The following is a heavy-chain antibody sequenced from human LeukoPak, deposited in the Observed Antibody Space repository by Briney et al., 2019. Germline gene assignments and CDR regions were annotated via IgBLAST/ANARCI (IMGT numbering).Heavy chain of an antibody. Sequence: SVKVSCKASGGTFSSYAISWVRQAPGQGLEWMGRIIPILGIANYAQKFQGRVTITADKSTSTAYMELSSLRSEDTTVYYCARGYCSSTSCYKFDYWGQGTLVTVSS. D-gene: IGHD2-2*01. V-gene: IGHV1-69*04. CDR3: ARGYCSSTSCYKFDY. CDR2: IIPILGIA. J-gene: IGHJ4*02. CDR1: GGTFSSYA.